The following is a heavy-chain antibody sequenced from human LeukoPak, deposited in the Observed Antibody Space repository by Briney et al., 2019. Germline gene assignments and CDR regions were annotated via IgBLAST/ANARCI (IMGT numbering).Heavy chain of an antibody. J-gene: IGHJ4*02. CDR1: GGTFSSYA. CDR2: IIPIFGTA. CDR3: AREYCSGGSCYAGGFDY. D-gene: IGHD2-15*01. V-gene: IGHV1-69*13. Sequence: SVKVSYKASGGTFSSYAISWVRQAPGQGLEWMGGIIPIFGTANYAQKFQGRVTITADESTSTAYMELSSLRSEDTAVYYCAREYCSGGSCYAGGFDYWGQGTLVTVSS.